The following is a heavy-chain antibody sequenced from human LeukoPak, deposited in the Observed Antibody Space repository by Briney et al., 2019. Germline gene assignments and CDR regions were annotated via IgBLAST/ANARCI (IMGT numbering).Heavy chain of an antibody. Sequence: XXWVRQSPTKGLEWVANIKQDGSERYYVGSVKGRFTISRDNAKNSLSLQMNNLRVEDTAVYYCARAGSHWHYVYWGQGTVVTVSS. J-gene: IGHJ4*02. CDR2: IKQDGSER. D-gene: IGHD3-10*01. V-gene: IGHV3-7*01. CDR3: ARAGSHWHYVY.